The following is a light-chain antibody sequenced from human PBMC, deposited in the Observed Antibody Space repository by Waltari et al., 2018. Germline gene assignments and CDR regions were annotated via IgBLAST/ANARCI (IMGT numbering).Light chain of an antibody. CDR3: QQYDISPLT. Sequence: EIVLTQSPGTLSLSPGERATLSCRASQTVRTTYLAWYQQKPGQAPTLLIYGASSRATGIPDWFSGSGSGTDFSLTISSLEPEDFAVYYCQQYDISPLTFGGGTKVEIK. J-gene: IGKJ4*01. CDR2: GAS. CDR1: QTVRTTY. V-gene: IGKV3-20*01.